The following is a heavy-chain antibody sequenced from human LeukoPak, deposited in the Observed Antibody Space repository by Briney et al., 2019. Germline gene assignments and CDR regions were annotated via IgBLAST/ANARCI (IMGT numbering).Heavy chain of an antibody. CDR1: GGSISSSY. V-gene: IGHV4-4*07. CDR2: IYISGTT. Sequence: SETLSLTCTVSGGSISSSYWSWIRQPAGKGLEWIGRIYISGTTNYNPSLKSRVTMSVDTSKNQFSLKVTSVTAADTAVYYCARWVSHGFDVWGQGTMVTVYS. CDR3: ARWVSHGFDV. J-gene: IGHJ3*01.